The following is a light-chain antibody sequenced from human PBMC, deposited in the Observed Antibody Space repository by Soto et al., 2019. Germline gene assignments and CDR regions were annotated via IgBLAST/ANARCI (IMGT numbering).Light chain of an antibody. V-gene: IGLV2-11*01. CDR3: CSNAGSVV. J-gene: IGLJ2*01. CDR1: SSDVGGYNY. Sequence: QSALTQPRSVSGSPGQSVTISSTGTSSDVGGYNYVSWYQQHPGKAPKLMIYDVSKRPSGVPDRFSGSKSGNTASLTISGLQAEDEADSYCCSNAGSVVFGGGTKLTVL. CDR2: DVS.